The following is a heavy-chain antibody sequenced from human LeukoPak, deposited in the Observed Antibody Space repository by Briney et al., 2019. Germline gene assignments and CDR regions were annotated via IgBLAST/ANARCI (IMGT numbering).Heavy chain of an antibody. Sequence: ASVKVSCKASGYTFTSYYMHWVRQAPGQGLEWMVIINPSGGSTSYAQKFQGRVTMTRDTSTSTVYMELSRLRSEDTAVYYCATGILRGIVATTNSYYFDYWGQGTLVTVSS. D-gene: IGHD5-12*01. J-gene: IGHJ4*02. V-gene: IGHV1-46*01. CDR3: ATGILRGIVATTNSYYFDY. CDR2: INPSGGST. CDR1: GYTFTSYY.